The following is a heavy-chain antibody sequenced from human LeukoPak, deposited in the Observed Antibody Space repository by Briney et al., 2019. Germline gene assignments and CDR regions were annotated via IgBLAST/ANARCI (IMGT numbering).Heavy chain of an antibody. CDR2: ISSSSSYI. CDR3: ARDVGWYSYGPDAFDI. D-gene: IGHD5-18*01. V-gene: IGHV3-21*01. J-gene: IGHJ3*02. CDR1: GGSFSGYY. Sequence: ETLSLTCAVYGGSFSGYYWSWIRQPPGKGLEWVSSISSSSSYIYYADSVKGRFTISRDNAKNSLYLQMNSLRAEDTAVYYCARDVGWYSYGPDAFDIWGQGTMVTVSS.